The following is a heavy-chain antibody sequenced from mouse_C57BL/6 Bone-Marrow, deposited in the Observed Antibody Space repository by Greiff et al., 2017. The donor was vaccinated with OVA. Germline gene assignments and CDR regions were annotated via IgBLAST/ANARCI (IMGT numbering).Heavy chain of an antibody. CDR2: IDPSDSYT. J-gene: IGHJ4*01. CDR1: GYTFTSYW. V-gene: IGHV1-69*01. CDR3: AGGDYDGGYAMDY. D-gene: IGHD2-4*01. Sequence: QVQLQQPGAELVMPGASVKLSCKASGYTFTSYWMHWVKQRPGQGLEWIGEIDPSDSYTNYNQKFKGKSTLTVDKSSSTAYMQLSRLTSEDSAVYDGAGGDYDGGYAMDYWGQGTSVTVSS.